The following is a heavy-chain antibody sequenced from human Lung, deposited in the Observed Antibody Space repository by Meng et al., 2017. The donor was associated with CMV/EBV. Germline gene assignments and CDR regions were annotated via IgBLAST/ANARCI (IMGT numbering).Heavy chain of an antibody. Sequence: GESLKISCAASGFTVNSKYMTWVRLAPGKGLRWVSLIYSDGSAYYADSVKGRFTISRDNSKNTLYLQMNSLRAEDTAIYYCARDQRGGSGFDYWGQGTLVTVSS. CDR1: GFTVNSKY. CDR2: IYSDGSA. CDR3: ARDQRGGSGFDY. J-gene: IGHJ4*02. V-gene: IGHV3-53*01. D-gene: IGHD6-19*01.